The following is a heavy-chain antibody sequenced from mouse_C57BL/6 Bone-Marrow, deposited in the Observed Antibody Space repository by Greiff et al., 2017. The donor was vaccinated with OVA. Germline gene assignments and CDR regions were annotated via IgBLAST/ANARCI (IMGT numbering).Heavy chain of an antibody. Sequence: VQLKESGPELVKPGASVKISCKASGYTFTDYYMNWVKQSHGKSLEWIGDINPNNGGTSYNQKFKGKATLTVDKSSSTAYMELRSLTSEDSAVYYCAREGSVEYYGSSPYYYAMDYWGQGTSVTVSS. D-gene: IGHD1-1*01. V-gene: IGHV1-26*01. J-gene: IGHJ4*01. CDR3: AREGSVEYYGSSPYYYAMDY. CDR1: GYTFTDYY. CDR2: INPNNGGT.